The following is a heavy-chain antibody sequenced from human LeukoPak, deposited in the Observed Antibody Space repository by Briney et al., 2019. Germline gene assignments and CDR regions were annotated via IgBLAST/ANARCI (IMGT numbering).Heavy chain of an antibody. D-gene: IGHD6-13*01. J-gene: IGHJ6*02. CDR3: ARRRTPSSSWYVYYYYYGMDV. Sequence: ASETLSLTCTVSGGSISSYYWSWIRQPAGKGLEWIGRIYTSGSTYYNPSLKSRVTMSVDTSKNQFSLKLSSVTAADTAVYYCARRRTPSSSWYVYYYYYGMDVWGQGTTVTVSS. V-gene: IGHV4-4*07. CDR2: IYTSGST. CDR1: GGSISSYY.